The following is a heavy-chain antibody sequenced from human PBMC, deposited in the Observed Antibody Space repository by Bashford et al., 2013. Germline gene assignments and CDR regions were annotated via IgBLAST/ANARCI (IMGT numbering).Heavy chain of an antibody. J-gene: IGHJ4*02. D-gene: IGHD6-6*01. CDR3: ARDSLPTDSSSSVMYY. Sequence: KFQGRVTITRDTSASTAYMELSSLRSEDTAVYYCARDSLPTDSSSSVMYYWGQGTLVTVSS. V-gene: IGHV1-3*01.